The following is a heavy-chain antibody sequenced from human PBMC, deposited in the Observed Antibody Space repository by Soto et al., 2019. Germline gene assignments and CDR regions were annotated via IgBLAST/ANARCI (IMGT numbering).Heavy chain of an antibody. Sequence: GGSLRLSCAASGFTCSSYGMSWVRQAPGKGLEWVSTILVGGSTHYPDSVKGRFTISRDNSKNTVFLQMHSLTAGDTAVYYCAKATATGGGAFDIRGQGTMVTVSS. CDR3: AKATATGGGAFDI. CDR2: ILVGGST. D-gene: IGHD2-8*02. V-gene: IGHV3-23*01. J-gene: IGHJ3*02. CDR1: GFTCSSYG.